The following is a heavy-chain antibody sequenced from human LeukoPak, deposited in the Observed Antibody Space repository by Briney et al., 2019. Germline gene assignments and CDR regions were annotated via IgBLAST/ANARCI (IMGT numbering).Heavy chain of an antibody. CDR1: GFTVSSNY. CDR2: IYGGGST. CDR3: ARAYCSGGNCYPYYFDY. D-gene: IGHD2-15*01. V-gene: IGHV3-53*01. Sequence: GGSLRLSCAASGFTVSSNYMSWVRQAPGKGLEWVSVIYGGGSTYYADSVKGRLPISRDNSKNTLYLQMNSLRAEDKAVYYCARAYCSGGNCYPYYFDYWGQGTLVTVSS. J-gene: IGHJ4*02.